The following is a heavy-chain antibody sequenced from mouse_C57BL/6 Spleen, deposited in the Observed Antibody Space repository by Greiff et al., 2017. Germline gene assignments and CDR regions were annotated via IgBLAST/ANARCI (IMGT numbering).Heavy chain of an antibody. Sequence: QVQLQQSGPELVKPGASVTISCKASGYAFSSSWMNWVKQRPGQGLEWIGRIYPGDGDTNYNGKFKGKATLTADKSSSTAYMQLSSLTSEDSAVYFCARSGYDLWYFDVWGTGTTVTVAS. CDR2: IYPGDGDT. D-gene: IGHD2-10*02. V-gene: IGHV1-82*01. CDR1: GYAFSSSW. J-gene: IGHJ1*03. CDR3: ARSGYDLWYFDV.